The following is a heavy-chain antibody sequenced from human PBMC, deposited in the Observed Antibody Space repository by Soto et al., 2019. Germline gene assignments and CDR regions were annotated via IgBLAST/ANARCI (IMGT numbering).Heavy chain of an antibody. CDR1: GYTFPSYD. CDR2: MNPNSGNT. CDR3: ARGPETEGLRYFDCLFY. Sequence: ASVKVSCKASGYTFPSYDINWVRQATGQGLEWMGWMNPNSGNTGYEQKFQGRVTMTRNTSISTAYMELSSLRSEDTAVYYCARGPETEGLRYFDCLFYWGQGTLVTVSS. V-gene: IGHV1-8*01. D-gene: IGHD3-9*01. J-gene: IGHJ4*02.